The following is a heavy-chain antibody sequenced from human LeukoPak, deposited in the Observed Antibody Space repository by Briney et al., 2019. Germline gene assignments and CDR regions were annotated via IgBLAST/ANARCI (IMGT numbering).Heavy chain of an antibody. Sequence: GGSLRLSCAVSGITFSSFWMSWVRQAPGKGLEWVANIKQDGSEKYYADSVKGRFTISRDNSKNTLYLQMNSLRAEDTAVYYCAKETGYRDYYFDYWGQGTLVTVSS. CDR2: IKQDGSEK. D-gene: IGHD3-9*01. CDR1: GITFSSFW. CDR3: AKETGYRDYYFDY. V-gene: IGHV3-7*01. J-gene: IGHJ4*02.